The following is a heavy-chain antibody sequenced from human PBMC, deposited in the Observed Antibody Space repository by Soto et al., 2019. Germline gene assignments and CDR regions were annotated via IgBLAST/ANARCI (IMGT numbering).Heavy chain of an antibody. D-gene: IGHD3-3*01. V-gene: IGHV3-30*19. CDR1: ESTFSSFG. CDR2: ISYDGSNK. CDR3: ARDENFDFWLPRDGFDI. J-gene: IGHJ3*02. Sequence: QVQLVESGGGVVQPGRSLRLSCATSESTFSSFGMHWVRQAPGKGLEWVAVISYDGSNKYYADSVKGRFTISRDNSKNTMDLQMNSLRADDTAVYYCARDENFDFWLPRDGFDIWGQGTMVTVSS.